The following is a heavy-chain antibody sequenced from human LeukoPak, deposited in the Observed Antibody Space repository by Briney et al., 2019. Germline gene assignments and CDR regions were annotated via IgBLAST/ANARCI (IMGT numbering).Heavy chain of an antibody. CDR2: ISAYNGNT. CDR1: GYTFTSYG. D-gene: IGHD1-26*01. Sequence: ASVKVSCKASGYTFTSYGISWVRQAPGQGLEWMGWISAYNGNTNYAQKLQGRVTMTTDTSTSTAYMELRSLRSDDTAVYYCARKRTSGSYYHQFAFDIWGQGTMVTVSS. CDR3: ARKRTSGSYYHQFAFDI. J-gene: IGHJ3*02. V-gene: IGHV1-18*01.